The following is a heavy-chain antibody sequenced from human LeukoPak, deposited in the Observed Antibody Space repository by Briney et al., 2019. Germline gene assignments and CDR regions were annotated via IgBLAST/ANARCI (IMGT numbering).Heavy chain of an antibody. CDR1: GYTFTSYG. CDR3: ARDFPTYYYDSSGYNSDRRWFDP. V-gene: IGHV1-18*01. D-gene: IGHD3-22*01. J-gene: IGHJ5*02. CDR2: ISAYNGNT. Sequence: ASVKVSCKASGYTFTSYGISWVRQAPGQGLEWMGWISAYNGNTNYAQKLRGRVTMTTDTSTSTAYMELRSLRSDDTAVYYCARDFPTYYYDSSGYNSDRRWFDPWGQGTLVTVSS.